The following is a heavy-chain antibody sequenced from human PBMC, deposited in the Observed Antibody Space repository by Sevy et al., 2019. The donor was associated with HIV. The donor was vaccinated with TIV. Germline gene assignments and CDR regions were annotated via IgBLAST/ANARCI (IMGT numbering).Heavy chain of an antibody. J-gene: IGHJ4*02. V-gene: IGHV3-66*02. D-gene: IGHD6-19*01. CDR1: GFTVNDKY. CDR3: VSIFLSYRSGWSYFDY. Sequence: GGSLRLSCAISGFTVNDKYIIWVRQAPGKGLEWVSVIFSSGSTYYADSAKGRFTISRDNSKNTVDLQMNSVRAEDTAVYYCVSIFLSYRSGWSYFDYWGKGTLVTVSS. CDR2: IFSSGST.